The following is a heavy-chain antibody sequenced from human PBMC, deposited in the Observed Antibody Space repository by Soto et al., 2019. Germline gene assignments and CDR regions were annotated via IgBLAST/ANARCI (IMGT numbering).Heavy chain of an antibody. D-gene: IGHD3-16*01. CDR2: INTHNGNT. J-gene: IGHJ6*02. V-gene: IGHV1-18*01. Sequence: GASVKVSCKASGYTFTTYGISWVRQAPGEGLEWLGWINTHNGNTNYAQNLQGRVTMTTDTSTSTAYMELRSLRSNDTAVYYCAMVDVYVTPSPQDVWGQGTTVTVSS. CDR3: AMVDVYVTPSPQDV. CDR1: GYTFTTYG.